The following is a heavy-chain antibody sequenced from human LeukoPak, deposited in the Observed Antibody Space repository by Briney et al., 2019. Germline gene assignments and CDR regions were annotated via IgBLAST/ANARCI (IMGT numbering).Heavy chain of an antibody. V-gene: IGHV1-8*01. CDR2: MNPNSGNT. CDR3: ARGLSVARWGATRGFAY. D-gene: IGHD1-26*01. J-gene: IGHJ4*02. Sequence: GASVKVSCKASGYTFTSYDINWVRQATGQGLEWMGWMNPNSGNTGYAQKFQGRVTMTRNTSISTAYMELSSLRSEDTAVYYCARGLSVARWGATRGFAYWGQGTLVTVSS. CDR1: GYTFTSYD.